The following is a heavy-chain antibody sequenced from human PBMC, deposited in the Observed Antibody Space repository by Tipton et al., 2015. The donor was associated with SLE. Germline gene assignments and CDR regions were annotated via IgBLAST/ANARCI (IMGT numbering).Heavy chain of an antibody. CDR3: VRSGAWQQRYYFDF. J-gene: IGHJ4*02. CDR2: IYPSDSTT. D-gene: IGHD5-24*01. CDR1: GYSFTSYW. V-gene: IGHV5-51*01. Sequence: VQLVQSGAEVKKPGESLKLSCKASGYSFTSYWIGWVRQMPGKGLEWMGIIYPSDSTTKYSPSFQGQVTISADNSITTAYLQCSSLKASDTAMYYCVRSGAWQQRYYFDFWGQGTLVTVSS.